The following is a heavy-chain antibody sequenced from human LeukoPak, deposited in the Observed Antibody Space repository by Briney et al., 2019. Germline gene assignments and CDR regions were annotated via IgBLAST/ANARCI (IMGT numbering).Heavy chain of an antibody. CDR2: TYYRSKWYY. Sequence: SQTLSVTCAISGESVSSINGAWNWIRQSPSRGLEWLGRTYYRSKWYYDYAVSVKSRITISPDTSKNQFSLQLNSVTADDTAVYYCARGFALDFWGQGTMVTVSS. J-gene: IGHJ3*01. CDR1: GESVSSINGA. CDR3: ARGFALDF. V-gene: IGHV6-1*01.